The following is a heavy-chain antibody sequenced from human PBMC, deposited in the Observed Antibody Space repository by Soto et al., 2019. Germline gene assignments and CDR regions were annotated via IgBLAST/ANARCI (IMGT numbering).Heavy chain of an antibody. CDR1: RFTFSSYW. J-gene: IGHJ4*02. D-gene: IGHD2-2*01. CDR3: ARDIYCSSTSCYLRRGRRFDY. V-gene: IGHV3-7*01. CDR2: IKQDGSEK. Sequence: EVHLVESGGGLVQPGGSLRLSCAASRFTFSSYWMSWVRQAPGKGLEWVANIKQDGSEKYFVDSVKGRFTISIDNAQNSLYLQMKSLRVEDTAVYYCARDIYCSSTSCYLRRGRRFDYWGQGTLVTVSS.